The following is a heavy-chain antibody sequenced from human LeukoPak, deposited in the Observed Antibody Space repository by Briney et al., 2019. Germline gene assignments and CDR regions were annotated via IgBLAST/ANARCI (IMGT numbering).Heavy chain of an antibody. D-gene: IGHD3-22*01. V-gene: IGHV3-74*01. CDR2: INSDGSST. Sequence: GGSLRLPCAASGFTFSSYWMHWVRQAPGKGLVWVSRINSDGSSTSYADSVKGRFTISRDNAKNTLYLQMNSLRAEDTAVYYCARVGSSGYYPDYWGQGTLVTVSS. CDR1: GFTFSSYW. CDR3: ARVGSSGYYPDY. J-gene: IGHJ4*02.